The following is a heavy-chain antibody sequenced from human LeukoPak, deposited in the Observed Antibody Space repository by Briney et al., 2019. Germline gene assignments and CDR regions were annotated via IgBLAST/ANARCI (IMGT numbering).Heavy chain of an antibody. J-gene: IGHJ3*02. V-gene: IGHV3-30*18. CDR3: AKAMEFTSTWDAFDI. Sequence: PGGSLRLSCAASGFTFRSYGMHWVRQAPGKGLEWVAVISFDGSNKYYADSLKGRFTISRDNSKNTLYLQMNSLRAEDTAVYYCAKAMEFTSTWDAFDIWGQGTMVTVSS. CDR2: ISFDGSNK. CDR1: GFTFRSYG. D-gene: IGHD3-3*01.